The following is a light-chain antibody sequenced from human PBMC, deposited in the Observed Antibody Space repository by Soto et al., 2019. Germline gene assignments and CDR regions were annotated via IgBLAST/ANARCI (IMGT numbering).Light chain of an antibody. CDR2: DNN. V-gene: IGLV1-44*01. Sequence: QSVLTQPPSASGTPGQRVTISCSGSSSNVGSHTVNWYQQVPGTAPKLLIYDNNRRPSGVPDRFSGSKSATSASLAISGLQSDDEADYYCAAWDDSLNGVFGGGTKVIVL. J-gene: IGLJ2*01. CDR3: AAWDDSLNGV. CDR1: SSNVGSHT.